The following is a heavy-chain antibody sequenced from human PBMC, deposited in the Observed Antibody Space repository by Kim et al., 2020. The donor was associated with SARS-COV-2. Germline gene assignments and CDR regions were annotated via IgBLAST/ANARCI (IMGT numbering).Heavy chain of an antibody. J-gene: IGHJ4*02. V-gene: IGHV3-9*01. CDR3: AKNFVRGVIITDPIFDY. D-gene: IGHD3-10*01. Sequence: SVKGRVTISRDNAKNSLYLQMNSLRAEDTALYYCAKNFVRGVIITDPIFDYWGQGTLVTVSS.